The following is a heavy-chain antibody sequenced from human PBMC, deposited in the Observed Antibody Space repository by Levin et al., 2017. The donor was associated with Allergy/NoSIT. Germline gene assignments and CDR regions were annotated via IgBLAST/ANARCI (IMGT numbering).Heavy chain of an antibody. J-gene: IGHJ4*02. CDR2: TSSRGDT. CDR1: GVSFSSYY. CDR3: ARWSRPGMDGDFDY. Sequence: PGGSLRLSCAVSGVSFSSYYWSWIRKSPGKGLEWIGETSSRGDTNYNPSLKSRVTISLDMSQNQLSLSLRSVTAADTAIYYCARWSRPGMDGDFDYWGQGIKVTVSS. V-gene: IGHV4-59*01. D-gene: IGHD3-10*01.